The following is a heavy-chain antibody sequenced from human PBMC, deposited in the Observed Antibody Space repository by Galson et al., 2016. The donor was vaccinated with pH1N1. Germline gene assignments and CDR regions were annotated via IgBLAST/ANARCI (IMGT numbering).Heavy chain of an antibody. CDR3: ARQYAFGDYRGDAFDI. Sequence: QSGAEVKKPGESLKISCKASGYSFTSQWIAWVRQVPGKGLEWVGVVNPGGSTIRYSPPFQGQVTISSDKSINIAYLQWISLRASDTATSYCARQYAFGDYRGDAFDIWGQGTVVIVSS. CDR2: VNPGGSTI. V-gene: IGHV5-51*03. D-gene: IGHD4-17*01. J-gene: IGHJ3*02. CDR1: GYSFTSQW.